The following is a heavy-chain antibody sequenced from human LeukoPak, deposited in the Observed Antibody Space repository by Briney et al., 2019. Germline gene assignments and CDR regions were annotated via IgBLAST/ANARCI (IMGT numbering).Heavy chain of an antibody. CDR2: IYYSGST. Sequence: SETLSLTCTVSVGSISSYYWSWIRQPPGKGLEWIGYIYYSGSTNYNPSLKSRVTISVDTSKNQFSLKLSSVTAADTAVYYCARIPYNYGSYHFDYWGQGTLVTVSS. J-gene: IGHJ4*02. CDR3: ARIPYNYGSYHFDY. V-gene: IGHV4-59*01. D-gene: IGHD5-18*01. CDR1: VGSISSYY.